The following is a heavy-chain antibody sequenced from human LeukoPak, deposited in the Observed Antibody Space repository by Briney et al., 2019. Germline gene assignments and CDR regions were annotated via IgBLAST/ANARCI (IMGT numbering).Heavy chain of an antibody. CDR1: GGSISSGSDY. J-gene: IGHJ4*02. D-gene: IGHD3-3*01. Sequence: SETLSLTCTVSGGSISSGSDYRNWIRQPAGKGLEWIGRMYTSGSIDYNPSLKSRVSISVDTSKNQFSLKLSSVTAADTAVYYCATCPYYDFWSGYYFFDYWGQGTLVTVSS. CDR2: MYTSGSI. CDR3: ATCPYYDFWSGYYFFDY. V-gene: IGHV4-61*02.